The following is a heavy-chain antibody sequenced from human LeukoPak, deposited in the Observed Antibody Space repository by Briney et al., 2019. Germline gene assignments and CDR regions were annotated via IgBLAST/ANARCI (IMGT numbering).Heavy chain of an antibody. V-gene: IGHV4-34*01. CDR2: VDHRGST. CDR1: GESLSKYY. J-gene: IGHJ4*02. D-gene: IGHD1-26*01. CDR3: ASSVGSTDY. Sequence: SETLSLTCAVYGESLSKYYWTWIRQSPGKGLEWIGEVDHRGSTNLNPSLKSRVTLSVDTSKHQFSLKLTSVTAADAAVYYCASSVGSTDYWGQGTLVTVSS.